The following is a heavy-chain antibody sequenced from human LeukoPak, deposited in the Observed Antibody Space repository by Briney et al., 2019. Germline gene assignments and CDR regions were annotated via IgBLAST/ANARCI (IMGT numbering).Heavy chain of an antibody. J-gene: IGHJ5*02. CDR1: GFTFSSYA. D-gene: IGHD2-2*01. CDR3: ARRLTQYDWFDP. V-gene: IGHV3-30*04. Sequence: SGGSLRLSCAASGFTFSSYAMHWVRQAPGKGLEWVAVISYDGSNKYYADSVKGRFTISRDNSKNTLYLQMNSLRAEDTAVYYCARRLTQYDWFDPWGQGILVTVSS. CDR2: ISYDGSNK.